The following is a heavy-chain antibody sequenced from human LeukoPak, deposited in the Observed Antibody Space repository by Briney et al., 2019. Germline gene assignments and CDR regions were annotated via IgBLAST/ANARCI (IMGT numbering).Heavy chain of an antibody. CDR2: ISSSSSYI. CDR3: ARVSQFGIFGVVAHYMDV. D-gene: IGHD3-3*01. Sequence: KSGGSLRLSCAASGFTFSSYSMNWVSQAPGKGLECVSSISSSSSYIYYADSVKGRFTISRDNAKNSLYLQMNSLRAEDTAVYYCARVSQFGIFGVVAHYMDVWGKGTTVTVSS. V-gene: IGHV3-21*01. J-gene: IGHJ6*03. CDR1: GFTFSSYS.